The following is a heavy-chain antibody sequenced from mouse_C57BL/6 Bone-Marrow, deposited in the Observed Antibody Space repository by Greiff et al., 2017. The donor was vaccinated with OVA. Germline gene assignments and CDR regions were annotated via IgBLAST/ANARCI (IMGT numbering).Heavy chain of an antibody. CDR1: GFTFSDYY. D-gene: IGHD4-1*01. J-gene: IGHJ2*01. CDR3: ARDGTPHYFDY. V-gene: IGHV5-16*01. CDR2: INYDGSST. Sequence: EVQRVESEGGLVQPGSSMKLSCTASGFTFSDYYMAWVRQVPEKGLEWVANINYDGSSTYYLDSLKSRFIISRDNAKNILYLQMSSLKSEDTATYYCARDGTPHYFDYWGQGTTLTVSS.